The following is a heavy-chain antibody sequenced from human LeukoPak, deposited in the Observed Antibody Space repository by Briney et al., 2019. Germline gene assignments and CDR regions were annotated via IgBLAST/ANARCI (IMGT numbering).Heavy chain of an antibody. CDR2: ISAYNGNT. D-gene: IGHD6-13*01. Sequence: GASVKVSCKASGYTFTSYGISWVRQAPGQGLEWMGWISAYNGNTNYAQKLQGRVTMTTDTSTSTAYMELRSLRSDDTAVYYCARDRGEGYSSISEDYWGQGTLVTVSS. CDR3: ARDRGEGYSSISEDY. V-gene: IGHV1-18*01. J-gene: IGHJ4*02. CDR1: GYTFTSYG.